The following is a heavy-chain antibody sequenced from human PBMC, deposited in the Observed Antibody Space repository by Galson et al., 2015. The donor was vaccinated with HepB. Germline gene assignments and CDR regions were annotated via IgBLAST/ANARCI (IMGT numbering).Heavy chain of an antibody. V-gene: IGHV3-7*03. CDR3: ARSPKWGWRAFDV. J-gene: IGHJ3*01. CDR2: IKEDGSVK. Sequence: SLRLSCAASGFTFSTYWMNWVRQAPGKGLEWVANIKEDGSVKHYVDSVKGRFTISRDNAKTSLYLQMNSLRVDDTAVYYCARSPKWGWRAFDVWGQGTMVTVSS. CDR1: GFTFSTYW. D-gene: IGHD7-27*01.